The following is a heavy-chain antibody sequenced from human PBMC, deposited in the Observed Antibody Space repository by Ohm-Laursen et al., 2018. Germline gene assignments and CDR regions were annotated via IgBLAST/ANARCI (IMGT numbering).Heavy chain of an antibody. CDR3: AGRGY. CDR1: GYSISSGYY. J-gene: IGHJ4*02. CDR2: IYHSGST. V-gene: IGHV4-38-2*02. Sequence: SETLSLTCTVSGYSISSGYYWGWIRQPPGKGLEWIGTIYHSGSTNYNPSLKSRVTISVDTSKNQFSLKLSSVTAADTAVYYCAGRGYWGQGTLVTVSS.